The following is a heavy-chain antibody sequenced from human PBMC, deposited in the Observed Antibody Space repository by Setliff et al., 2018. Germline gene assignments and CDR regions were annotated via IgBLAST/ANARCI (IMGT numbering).Heavy chain of an antibody. CDR2: IYPGDSDT. CDR3: ARVGQQLVYYYYGMDV. CDR1: GYSFTSYW. V-gene: IGHV5-51*01. Sequence: GESLKISCKGSGYSFTSYWIGWVRQMPGKGLEWMGIIYPGDSDTRYSPSFRGQVTISADKSISTAYLQWSSLKASDTAMYYCARVGQQLVYYYYGMDVWGQGNTVTVSS. J-gene: IGHJ6*02. D-gene: IGHD6-13*01.